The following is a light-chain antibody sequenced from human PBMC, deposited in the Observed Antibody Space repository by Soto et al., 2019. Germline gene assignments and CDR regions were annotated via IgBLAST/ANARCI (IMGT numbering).Light chain of an antibody. CDR1: QTIRSD. Sequence: DIEMTQSPSSLSASVGDRVTITCRASQTIRSDLNWYQQKSGKAPKLLIYGASSLQSGVPSRFSGSGSGTDFTLTISSLQPEDFATYYCQQHNQWPITFGQGTRLEIK. J-gene: IGKJ5*01. CDR3: QQHNQWPIT. V-gene: IGKV1-39*01. CDR2: GAS.